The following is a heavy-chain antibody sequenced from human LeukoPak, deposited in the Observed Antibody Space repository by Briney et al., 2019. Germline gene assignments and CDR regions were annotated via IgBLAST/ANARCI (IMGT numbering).Heavy chain of an antibody. D-gene: IGHD2-2*01. J-gene: IGHJ6*04. V-gene: IGHV4-61*02. CDR1: GGSISSGSYY. Sequence: PSETLSLTCTVSGGSISSGSYYWSWIRQPAGKGLEWIGRIYTSGSTNYNPSLKSRVTISVDTSKNQFSLKLSSVTAADTAVYYCERLNGYCSSTSCGVWGKGTTVTISS. CDR3: ERLNGYCSSTSCGV. CDR2: IYTSGST.